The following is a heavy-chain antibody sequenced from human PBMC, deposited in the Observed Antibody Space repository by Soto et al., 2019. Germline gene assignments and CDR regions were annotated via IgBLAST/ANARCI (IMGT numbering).Heavy chain of an antibody. CDR3: ARGLQKGILDY. V-gene: IGHV4-31*03. CDR1: GGSISSGGYY. Sequence: QVQLQESGPGLVKPSQTLSLTCTVSGGSISSGGYYWSWIRQHPGKGLEWIGYIYYSGSTYYIPSLKSRVTISVYTSKNQGSLKLSSVTAADTAVYYCARGLQKGILDYWGQGALVTVSS. D-gene: IGHD1-1*01. J-gene: IGHJ4*02. CDR2: IYYSGST.